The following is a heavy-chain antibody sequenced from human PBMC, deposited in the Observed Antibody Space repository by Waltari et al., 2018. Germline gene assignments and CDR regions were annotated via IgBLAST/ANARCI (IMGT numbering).Heavy chain of an antibody. CDR3: ARGDNSNYELDY. CDR2: INAGNGNT. D-gene: IGHD4-4*01. J-gene: IGHJ4*02. V-gene: IGHV1-3*01. CDR1: GYTFTSYA. Sequence: QVQLVQSGAEVKKPGASVKVSCKASGYTFTSYAMHWVRQAPGQRLEWMGWINAGNGNTKYSQKFQGRVTITRDTSASTAYMELSSLRSKDTAVHYCARGDNSNYELDYWGQGTLVTVSS.